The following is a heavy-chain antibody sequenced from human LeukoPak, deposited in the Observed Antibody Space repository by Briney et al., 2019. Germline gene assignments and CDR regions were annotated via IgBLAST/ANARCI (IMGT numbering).Heavy chain of an antibody. CDR2: ISGSGDST. V-gene: IGHV3-23*01. J-gene: IGHJ4*02. D-gene: IGHD2-2*01. Sequence: PGGSLRLSCAASGFIFRRYAMNWVRQAPGKGLEWVSAISGSGDSTYYADSVKGRFTISRDNSKNTLYMQMNSLRVEDTAVYYCAKGVAIAVVPAAIDWGQGTLVTVSS. CDR1: GFIFRRYA. CDR3: AKGVAIAVVPAAID.